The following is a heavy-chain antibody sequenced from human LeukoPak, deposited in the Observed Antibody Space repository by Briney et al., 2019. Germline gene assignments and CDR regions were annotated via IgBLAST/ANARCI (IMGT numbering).Heavy chain of an antibody. CDR3: ARVYYDILTGYYHDAFDI. D-gene: IGHD3-9*01. CDR2: INPNSGGT. Sequence: GASVKVSCKASGYTFTGYYMHWVRQAPGQGLEWMGWINPNSGGTNYAQKFQGRVTMTRDTSISTAYMELSRLRSDDTAVYYCARVYYDILTGYYHDAFDIWGQGTMVTVSS. CDR1: GYTFTGYY. V-gene: IGHV1-2*02. J-gene: IGHJ3*02.